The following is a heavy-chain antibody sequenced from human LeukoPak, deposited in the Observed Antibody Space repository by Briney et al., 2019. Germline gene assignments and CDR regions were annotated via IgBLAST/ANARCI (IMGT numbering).Heavy chain of an antibody. V-gene: IGHV3-15*01. D-gene: IGHD3-10*01. CDR2: IKSNTDGGTT. CDR3: ATDPGITMVRGVVNWFDP. J-gene: IGHJ5*02. CDR1: GFSFSNAW. Sequence: PGGSLRLSCAVSGFSFSNAWMSWVRQAPGKGLQWVGRIKSNTDGGTTDYAVPVRGRFTISRDDSKGTLYLQMNSLKGEDTAVYYCATDPGITMVRGVVNWFDPWGQGTLVTVSS.